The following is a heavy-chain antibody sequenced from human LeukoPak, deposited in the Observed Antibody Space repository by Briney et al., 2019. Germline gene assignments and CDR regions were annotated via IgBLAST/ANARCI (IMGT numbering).Heavy chain of an antibody. J-gene: IGHJ4*02. D-gene: IGHD2-8*02. Sequence: SETLSLTCTVSGGSISSGDYYWSWIRQPPGTGLEWIGYIYYSGSTYYNPSLKSRVTISVDTSKNQFSLKLSSVTAADTAVYYCARVSVVYGAIDYWGQGTLVTVSS. V-gene: IGHV4-30-4*01. CDR3: ARVSVVYGAIDY. CDR2: IYYSGST. CDR1: GGSISSGDYY.